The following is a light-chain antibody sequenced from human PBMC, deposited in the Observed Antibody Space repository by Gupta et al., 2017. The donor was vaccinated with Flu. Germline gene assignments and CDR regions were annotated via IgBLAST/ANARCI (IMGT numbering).Light chain of an antibody. CDR1: QSISSGS. Sequence: EIVLTQSPGTLSLSTGERVALSCRASQSISSGSLAWYQQKPGQAPRLLIYGASSRATGIPDRFSGSGSGTDFTLTISRLEPEDFAVYYCQHYGSARYSFGQGTKLEIK. CDR2: GAS. J-gene: IGKJ2*03. V-gene: IGKV3-20*01. CDR3: QHYGSARYS.